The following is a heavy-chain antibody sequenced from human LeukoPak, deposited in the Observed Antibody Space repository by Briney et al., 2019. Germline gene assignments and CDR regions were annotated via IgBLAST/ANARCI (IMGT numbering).Heavy chain of an antibody. D-gene: IGHD2/OR15-2a*01. J-gene: IGHJ4*02. CDR1: GFTFDDYA. CDR3: AKGGPLLSPFDY. CDR2: ISWNSGSI. V-gene: IGHV3-9*01. Sequence: GGSLRLSCAASGFTFDDYAMHWVRQAPGKGLEWVSGISWNSGSIGYADSVKGRFTISRDNAKNSLYLQMNSLRAEDTALYCCAKGGPLLSPFDYWGQGTLVTVSS.